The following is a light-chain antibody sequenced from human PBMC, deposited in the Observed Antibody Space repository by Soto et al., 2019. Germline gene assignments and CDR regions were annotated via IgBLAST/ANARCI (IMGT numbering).Light chain of an antibody. CDR3: QQLHDYTIT. J-gene: IGKJ5*01. CDR1: QSVSRN. V-gene: IGKV3D-15*01. Sequence: IEMTQSPATLSVSPGARATLSCRASQSVSRNLVWYQQKPGQAPRLLIYGASSRATGIPDRFSGSGSGTDFTLTISSLKTEDFATYYCQQLHDYTITFGQGTRLEIK. CDR2: GAS.